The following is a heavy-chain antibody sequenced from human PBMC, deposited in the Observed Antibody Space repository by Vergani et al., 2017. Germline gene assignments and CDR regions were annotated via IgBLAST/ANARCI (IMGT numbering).Heavy chain of an antibody. D-gene: IGHD5-18*01. CDR1: GFALNRHA. Sequence: VQLVESGGGVVQPGTSLRLSCVVSGFALNRHAMYWVRQAPGKGLEWVSAISARYPSTYYADSVKGRFTISRDNSKNMLYLQMNSLRAEDTAVYYCASGYSWGWFDPWGQGTLVTVSS. CDR3: ASGYSWGWFDP. V-gene: IGHV3-23*04. J-gene: IGHJ5*02. CDR2: ISARYPST.